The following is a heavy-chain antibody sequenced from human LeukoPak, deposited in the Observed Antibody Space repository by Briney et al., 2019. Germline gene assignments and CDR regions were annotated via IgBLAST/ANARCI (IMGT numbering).Heavy chain of an antibody. CDR3: AKSPPSVLRFRTGV. CDR1: GFTFSSYG. CDR2: ISYDGSNK. Sequence: HPGGSLRLSCAASGFTFSSYGMHWVRQAPGKGLEWVAVISYDGSNKYYADSVKGRFTISRDNSKNTLYLQTNSLRAEDTAVYYCAKSPPSVLRFRTGVWGQGTLVTVSS. J-gene: IGHJ4*02. D-gene: IGHD3-3*01. V-gene: IGHV3-30*18.